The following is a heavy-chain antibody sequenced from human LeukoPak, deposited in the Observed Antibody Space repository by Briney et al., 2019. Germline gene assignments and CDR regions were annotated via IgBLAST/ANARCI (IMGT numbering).Heavy chain of an antibody. CDR2: IKQDGSEK. CDR3: ARVNSYGSRVVRPLGAGNPRAMAPDWFDP. Sequence: GGSLRLSCAASGFTFSSYWMSWVRQAPGKGLEWVANIKQDGSEKYYVDSVKGRFTISRDNAKNSLYLQMNSLRAEDTAVYYCARVNSYGSRVVRPLGAGNPRAMAPDWFDPWGQGTLVTVSS. D-gene: IGHD5-18*01. J-gene: IGHJ5*02. V-gene: IGHV3-7*03. CDR1: GFTFSSYW.